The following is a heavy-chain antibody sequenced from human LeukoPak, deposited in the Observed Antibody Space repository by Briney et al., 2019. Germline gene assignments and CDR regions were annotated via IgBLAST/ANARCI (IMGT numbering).Heavy chain of an antibody. CDR2: INHSGST. Sequence: PSETLSLTCTVSGGSFSGYYWSWIRQPPGKGLEWIGEINHSGSTNYNPSLKSRVTISVDTSKNQFSLKLSSVTAADTAVYYCARDSNFYPAANTARANWFDPWGQGTLVTVSS. J-gene: IGHJ5*02. CDR1: GGSFSGYY. CDR3: ARDSNFYPAANTARANWFDP. D-gene: IGHD2-2*01. V-gene: IGHV4-34*01.